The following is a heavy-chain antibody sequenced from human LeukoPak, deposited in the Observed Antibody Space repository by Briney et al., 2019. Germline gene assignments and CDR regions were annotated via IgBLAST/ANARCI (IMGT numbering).Heavy chain of an antibody. D-gene: IGHD3-10*01. CDR3: AKSPYYYGSGSYFTGPYYFDY. J-gene: IGHJ4*02. V-gene: IGHV3-23*01. CDR1: AFTFSSYA. CDR2: IVRSGDDT. Sequence: GGSLRLSCAASAFTFSSYAMSWVRQAPGKGLEWVSTIVRSGDDTYYADSVKGRFTISRDNSKNTLYLQMNSLRVEDTAVYYCAKSPYYYGSGSYFTGPYYFDYWGQGTLVTVSS.